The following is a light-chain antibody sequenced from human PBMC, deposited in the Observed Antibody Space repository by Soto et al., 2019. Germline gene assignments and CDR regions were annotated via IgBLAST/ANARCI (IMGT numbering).Light chain of an antibody. CDR2: GAS. J-gene: IGKJ2*01. CDR3: QQYGGCPRT. V-gene: IGKV3-20*01. CDR1: QSVSSSH. Sequence: EIVLTQSPGTLSLSPGERATLSCRASQSVSSSHLAWYQQKPGQAPRLLIYGASFRATGIPDTFSGSASGADFTSTITRPEPEDFAVYYCQQYGGCPRTFGQGTKLEIK.